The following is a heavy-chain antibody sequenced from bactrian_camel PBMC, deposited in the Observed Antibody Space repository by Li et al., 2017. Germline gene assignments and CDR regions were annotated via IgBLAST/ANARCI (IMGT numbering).Heavy chain of an antibody. CDR1: GFTFGIAST. D-gene: IGHD6*01. V-gene: IGHV3-2*01. CDR2: IYSDGSNT. Sequence: HVQLVESGGGLVQPGGSLRLSCVGSGFTFGIASTMTWVRQAPGKGLEWVSTIYSDGSNTYYAGSLKERFTISRDNAKNTVHLQMNSLKSEDTALYYCAIRGGGSSPWPNAFGYWGQGTQVTVS. J-gene: IGHJ6*01. CDR3: AIRGGGSSPWPNAFGY.